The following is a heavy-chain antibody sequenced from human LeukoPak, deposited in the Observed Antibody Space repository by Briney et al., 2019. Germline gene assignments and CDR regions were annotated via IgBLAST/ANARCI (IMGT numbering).Heavy chain of an antibody. CDR3: ASIQLWQEYYFDY. CDR1: GFIFSSYE. Sequence: PGGSLRLSCAASGFIFSSYELNWVRQAPGKGLEWVSSISSSSSYIYYADSVKGRFTISRDNAKNSLYLQMNSLRAEDTAVYYCASIQLWQEYYFDYWGQGTLVTVSS. CDR2: ISSSSSYI. V-gene: IGHV3-21*01. D-gene: IGHD5-18*01. J-gene: IGHJ4*02.